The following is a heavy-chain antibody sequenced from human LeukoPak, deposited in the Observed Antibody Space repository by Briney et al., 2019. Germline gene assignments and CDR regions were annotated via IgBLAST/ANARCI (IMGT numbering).Heavy chain of an antibody. V-gene: IGHV3-64*01. D-gene: IGHD3-22*01. Sequence: PGGSLRLSCAASGFTFSNYAMYWVRQAPGRGLEYVSAISTNWGSTDYANSVKGRFTISRDNSDNRVFLQMGTLRAEDMAVYYCARGGYYDSSGSFDYWGQGILVTVSS. CDR1: GFTFSNYA. CDR3: ARGGYYDSSGSFDY. J-gene: IGHJ4*02. CDR2: ISTNWGST.